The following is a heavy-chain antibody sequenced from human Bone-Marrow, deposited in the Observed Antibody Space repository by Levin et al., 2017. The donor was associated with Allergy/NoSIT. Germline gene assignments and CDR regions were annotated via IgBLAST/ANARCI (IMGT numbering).Heavy chain of an antibody. V-gene: IGHV3-23*01. Sequence: GESLKISCAASGFTFSSYAMSWVRQAPGKGLEWVSAISGSGGSTYYADSVKGRFTISRDNSKNTLYLQMNSLRAEDTAVYYCAKDTGIAVAGTNYYGMDVWGQGTTVTVSS. J-gene: IGHJ6*02. D-gene: IGHD6-19*01. CDR1: GFTFSSYA. CDR3: AKDTGIAVAGTNYYGMDV. CDR2: ISGSGGST.